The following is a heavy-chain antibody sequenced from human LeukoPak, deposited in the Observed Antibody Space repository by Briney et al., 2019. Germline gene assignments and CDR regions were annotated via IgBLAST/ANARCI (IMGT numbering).Heavy chain of an antibody. V-gene: IGHV1-69*13. D-gene: IGHD3-22*01. CDR2: IIPIFGTA. J-gene: IGHJ4*02. CDR1: GGTFSSYA. CDR3: AREKVDSSGYYYY. Sequence: GASVKVTCKASGGTFSSYAISWVRQAPGQGLEWMGGIIPIFGTAKYAKKFQGKVKITADESTSTAYMELSSLRSEDTAVYYCAREKVDSSGYYYYWGQGTLVTVSS.